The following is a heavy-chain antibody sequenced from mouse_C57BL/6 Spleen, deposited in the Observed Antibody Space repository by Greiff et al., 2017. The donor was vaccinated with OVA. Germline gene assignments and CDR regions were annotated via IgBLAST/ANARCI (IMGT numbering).Heavy chain of an antibody. Sequence: QVQLKQPGAELVRPGTSVKLSCKASGYTFTSYWMHWVKQRPGQGLEWIGVIDPSDSYTNYNQKFKGKATLTVDTSSSTAYMQLSSLTSEDSAVYYCAIVPSFGYWGQGTTLTVSS. CDR2: IDPSDSYT. J-gene: IGHJ2*01. CDR3: AIVPSFGY. V-gene: IGHV1-59*01. CDR1: GYTFTSYW. D-gene: IGHD5-1*01.